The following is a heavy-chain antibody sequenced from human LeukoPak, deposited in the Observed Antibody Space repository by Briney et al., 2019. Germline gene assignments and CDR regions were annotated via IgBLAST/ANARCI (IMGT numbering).Heavy chain of an antibody. CDR2: IYYSGST. V-gene: IGHV4-59*08. CDR1: GGSISSYY. J-gene: IGHJ5*02. CDR3: ARQSWDGESGLEFDP. Sequence: PSETLSLTCTVSGGSISSYYWSWIRQPPGKGLEWIGYIYYSGSTNYNPSLKSRVTISVDTSKNQFSLKLSSVTAADTAVYYCARQSWDGESGLEFDPWGQGTLVTVSS. D-gene: IGHD3-3*01.